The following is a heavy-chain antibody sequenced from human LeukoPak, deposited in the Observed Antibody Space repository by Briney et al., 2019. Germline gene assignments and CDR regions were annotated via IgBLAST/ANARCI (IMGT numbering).Heavy chain of an antibody. Sequence: PSQTLSLTCTVSGGSISSGGYYWSWIRQPPGKGLEWIGYIYHSGSTYYNPSLKSRVTISVDRSKNQFSLKLSSVTAADTAVYYCARDPWVSSIAARGPFFDYWGQGTLVTVSS. CDR1: GGSISSGGYY. CDR2: IYHSGST. J-gene: IGHJ4*02. D-gene: IGHD6-6*01. CDR3: ARDPWVSSIAARGPFFDY. V-gene: IGHV4-30-2*01.